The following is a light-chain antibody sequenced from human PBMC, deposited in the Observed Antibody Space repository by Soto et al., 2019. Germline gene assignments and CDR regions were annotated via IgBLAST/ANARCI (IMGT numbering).Light chain of an antibody. CDR3: QRYHSNPST. Sequence: DIVMTQAPDSLAVSLGERATINCKSSQSLYNSNNLNYLAWYQQKPGQPPKLLLYWASTRESGVPDRFSGSGSGTDFTLPISSLQAADVAVYYCQRYHSNPSTFGQGTKLEI. CDR2: WAS. V-gene: IGKV4-1*01. J-gene: IGKJ2*01. CDR1: QSLYNSNNLNY.